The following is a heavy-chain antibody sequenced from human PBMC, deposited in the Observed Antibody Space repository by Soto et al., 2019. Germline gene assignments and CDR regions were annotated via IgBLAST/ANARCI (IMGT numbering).Heavy chain of an antibody. J-gene: IGHJ4*02. CDR3: ARHNYGSGSTYFDY. D-gene: IGHD3-10*01. CDR2: IYYSGST. V-gene: IGHV4-59*08. CDR1: GGSISSYY. Sequence: PSLTLSLTCTVSGGSISSYYWSWIRQPPGKGLEWIGYIYYSGSTNYNPSLKSRVTISVDTSKNQFSLKLNSMTAADTAVYYCARHNYGSGSTYFDYWGQGTLVTVSS.